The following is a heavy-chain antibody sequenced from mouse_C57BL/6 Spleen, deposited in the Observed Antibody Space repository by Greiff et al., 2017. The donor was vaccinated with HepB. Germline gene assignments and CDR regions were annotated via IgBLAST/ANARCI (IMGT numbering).Heavy chain of an antibody. D-gene: IGHD2-1*01. CDR2: ISDGGSYT. J-gene: IGHJ2*01. CDR1: GFTFSSYA. Sequence: EVMLVESGGGLVKPGGSLKLSCAASGFTFSSYAMSWVHQTPEKRLEWVATISDGGSYTYYPDNVKGRFTISRDNAKNNLYLQMSHLKSEDTAMYYCAREIYGNFYFDYWGQGTTLTVSS. CDR3: AREIYGNFYFDY. V-gene: IGHV5-4*01.